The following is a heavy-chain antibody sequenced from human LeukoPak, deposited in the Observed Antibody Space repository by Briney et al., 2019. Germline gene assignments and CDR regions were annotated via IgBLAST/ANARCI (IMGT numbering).Heavy chain of an antibody. CDR3: AKDSDYYHSSGYYYAYFQH. CDR2: ISSSSSTI. V-gene: IGHV3-48*02. J-gene: IGHJ1*01. Sequence: GGSLRLSCAVSGFSFSTYSMNWVRQAPGKGLEWVSYISSSSSTIYYADSVKGRFTISRDNAKNSLYLQMNSLRDEDTAVYYCAKDSDYYHSSGYYYAYFQHWGQGTLVTVSS. CDR1: GFSFSTYS. D-gene: IGHD3-22*01.